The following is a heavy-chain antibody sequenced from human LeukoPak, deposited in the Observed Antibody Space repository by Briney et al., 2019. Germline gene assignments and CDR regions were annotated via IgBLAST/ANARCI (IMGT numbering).Heavy chain of an antibody. CDR2: INPNSGST. D-gene: IGHD2-2*01. CDR1: GYTFTGYY. V-gene: IGHV1-2*02. J-gene: IGHJ4*02. Sequence: ASVKVSCKASGYTFTGYYMHWVRQAPGQGLEWMGWINPNSGSTNYAQQFQGRVTMTRDTSISAAYKELSRLRSDDTAVYCCARGRDQGFSIWGQGTLVTVSS. CDR3: ARGRDQGFSI.